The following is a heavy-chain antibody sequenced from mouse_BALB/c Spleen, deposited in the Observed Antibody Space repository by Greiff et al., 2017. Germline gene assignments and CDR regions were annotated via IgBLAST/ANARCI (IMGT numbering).Heavy chain of an antibody. D-gene: IGHD1-2*01. J-gene: IGHJ1*01. CDR1: GFSLTSYG. Sequence: QVQLKESGPGLVAPSQSLSITCTVSGFSLTSYGVHWVRQPPGKGLEWLGVIWAGGSTNYNSALMSRLSISKDNSKSQVFLKMNSLQTDDTAMYYCARGLRLHSYWYFDVWGAGTTVTVSS. CDR2: IWAGGST. V-gene: IGHV2-9*02. CDR3: ARGLRLHSYWYFDV.